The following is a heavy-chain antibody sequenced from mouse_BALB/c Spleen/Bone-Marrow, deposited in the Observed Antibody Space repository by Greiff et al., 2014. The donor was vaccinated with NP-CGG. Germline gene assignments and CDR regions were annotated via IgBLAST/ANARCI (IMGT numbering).Heavy chain of an antibody. D-gene: IGHD1-1*01. V-gene: IGHV1S81*02. Sequence: QVQLQQSGAELVKPGASVKLSCKASGYTFTSYYMCWVRQRPGQGLEWIGEINPINGGTNFSEKFKSRATLTVDKSSSTAFMQLSTLTSEDSAVYYCTRSNYGYWYFDVWGAGTTVTVSS. CDR3: TRSNYGYWYFDV. CDR2: INPINGGT. CDR1: GYTFTSYY. J-gene: IGHJ1*01.